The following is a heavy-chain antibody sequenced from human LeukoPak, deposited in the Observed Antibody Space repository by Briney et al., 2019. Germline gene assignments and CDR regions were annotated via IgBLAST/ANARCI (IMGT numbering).Heavy chain of an antibody. CDR1: GYTFTSYA. CDR3: ARAGVSLFWSGYYPSGYFDY. J-gene: IGHJ4*02. CDR2: INTNTGNP. V-gene: IGHV7-4-1*02. D-gene: IGHD3-3*01. Sequence: ASVKVSCKASGYTFTSYAMNWVRQAPGQGLEWMGWINTNTGNPTYAQGFTGRFVFSLDTSVSTAYLQISSLKAEDTAVYYCARAGVSLFWSGYYPSGYFDYWGQGTLVTVSS.